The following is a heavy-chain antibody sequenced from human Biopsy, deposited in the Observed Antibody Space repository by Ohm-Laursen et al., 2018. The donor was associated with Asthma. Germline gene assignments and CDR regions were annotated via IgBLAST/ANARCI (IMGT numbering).Heavy chain of an antibody. V-gene: IGHV4-61*01. J-gene: IGHJ4*02. CDR3: ARERAGYYGSGSYLGY. CDR1: GGSVSSGSYY. D-gene: IGHD3-10*01. Sequence: SQTLSLTCTASGGSVSSGSYYWSWIRQPPGKGLEWIGYIYYSGSTNYTPSLKSRVTISVDTSKNQFSLKLSSVTAADTAVYYCARERAGYYGSGSYLGYWGQGTLVTVSS. CDR2: IYYSGST.